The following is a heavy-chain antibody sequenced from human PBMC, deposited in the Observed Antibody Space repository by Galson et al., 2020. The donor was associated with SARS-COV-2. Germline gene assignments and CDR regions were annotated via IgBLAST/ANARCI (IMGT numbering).Heavy chain of an antibody. J-gene: IGHJ5*02. D-gene: IGHD2-2*01. CDR2: FDPEDGET. Sequence: KGLEWMGGFDPEDGETIYAQKFQGRVTMTEDTSTDTAYMELSSLRSEDTAVYYCATGPPVPAAIMVPYNWFDPWGQGTLV. V-gene: IGHV1-24*01. CDR3: ATGPPVPAAIMVPYNWFDP.